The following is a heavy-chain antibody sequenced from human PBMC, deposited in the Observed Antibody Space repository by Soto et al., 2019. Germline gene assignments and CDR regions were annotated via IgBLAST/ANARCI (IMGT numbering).Heavy chain of an antibody. D-gene: IGHD1-26*01. Sequence: EVQLVESGGGLVQPGGSLRLSCAASGFTVSSSYMGWLRQAPGKGLEWVSSIYSGGNTYYADSVRGRFTISTDNSKDTLYLQMNSLRVDDTAMYYCARHVGFYWYFDVWGRGTLVTVSS. CDR1: GFTVSSSY. V-gene: IGHV3-66*04. J-gene: IGHJ2*01. CDR3: ARHVGFYWYFDV. CDR2: IYSGGNT.